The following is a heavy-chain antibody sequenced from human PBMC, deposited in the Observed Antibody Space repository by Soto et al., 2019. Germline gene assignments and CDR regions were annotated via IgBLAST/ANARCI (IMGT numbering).Heavy chain of an antibody. CDR2: ISYDGSNK. D-gene: IGHD2-15*01. CDR3: ARDRAEYCSGGSCYSGIFDY. Sequence: GGSLRLSCAASGFTFSSYAMHWVRQAPGKGLEWVAVISYDGSNKYYADSVKGRFTISRDNSKNTLYLQMNSLRAEDTAVYYCARDRAEYCSGGSCYSGIFDYWGQGTLVTVSS. J-gene: IGHJ4*02. CDR1: GFTFSSYA. V-gene: IGHV3-30-3*01.